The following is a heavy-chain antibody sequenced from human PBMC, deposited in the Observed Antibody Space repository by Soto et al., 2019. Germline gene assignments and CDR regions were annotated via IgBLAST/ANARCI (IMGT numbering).Heavy chain of an antibody. CDR2: ISSRGSTI. CDR1: GFTFSDYY. V-gene: IGHV3-11*01. Sequence: QVQLVESGGGLVKPGGSLRLSCAASGFTFSDYYMSWIRQAPGKGLEWVAYISSRGSTIYYADSVKGRFTISRDKAKNSLYLQMNSLRAEDTAGYYWARDLVTMVRGVMPYGMDVWGQVTTVTVSS. D-gene: IGHD3-10*01. CDR3: ARDLVTMVRGVMPYGMDV. J-gene: IGHJ6*02.